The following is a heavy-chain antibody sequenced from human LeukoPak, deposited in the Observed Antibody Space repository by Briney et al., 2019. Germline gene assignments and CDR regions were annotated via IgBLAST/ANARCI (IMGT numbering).Heavy chain of an antibody. CDR2: ITWDGGST. CDR3: AKETSGDMDV. J-gene: IGHJ6*03. CDR1: GFTFDNFT. V-gene: IGHV3-43*01. Sequence: GGSLGLSCAVSGFTFDNFTIHWVRQAPGKGLEWVSLITWDGGSTFYVDSVKGRFTISRDNSKDSLYLQMDSLSTEDTGLYYCAKETSGDMDVWGKGTTVTVSS.